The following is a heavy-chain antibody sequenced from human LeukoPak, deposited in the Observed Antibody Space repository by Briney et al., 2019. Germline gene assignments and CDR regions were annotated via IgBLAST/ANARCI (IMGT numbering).Heavy chain of an antibody. CDR3: ARGPSSALYYFDY. Sequence: SETLSLTCTVSGGSISSYYWSWIRQPPGKGLEWIGYIYYSGSTNYNPSLKSRVTISVDTSKNQFSLKLSSVTAADTAVYYCARGPSSALYYFDYWGQGTLVTVSS. V-gene: IGHV4-59*12. D-gene: IGHD2-2*01. CDR1: GGSISSYY. J-gene: IGHJ4*02. CDR2: IYYSGST.